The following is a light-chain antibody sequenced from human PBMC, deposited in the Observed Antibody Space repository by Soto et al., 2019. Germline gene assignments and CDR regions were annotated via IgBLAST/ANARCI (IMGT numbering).Light chain of an antibody. CDR3: QQYGSSPPVWT. Sequence: EIVLTQSPGTLSLSPGERATLSCRASQSVSSSYLAGYQQKPGQAPRLLIYGASSRATGIPDRFSGSGYGTDFTLTISRLEPEDFAVYYWQQYGSSPPVWTFGQGTKVEIK. V-gene: IGKV3-20*01. CDR1: QSVSSSY. CDR2: GAS. J-gene: IGKJ1*01.